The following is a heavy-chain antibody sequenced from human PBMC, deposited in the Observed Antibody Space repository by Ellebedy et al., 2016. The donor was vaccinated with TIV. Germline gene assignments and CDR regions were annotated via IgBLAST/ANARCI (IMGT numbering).Heavy chain of an antibody. Sequence: GESLKISCAAPGVTVSSYNMNWVRQAPGKGLERVSVLQSGGVTHYADSVKARFTISRDNSKNTVYLQMNSLRVEDTAVYYCARSPYSSGWWVFDYWGQGTLVTVS. D-gene: IGHD6-19*01. CDR2: LQSGGVT. J-gene: IGHJ4*02. CDR1: GVTVSSYN. V-gene: IGHV3-53*01. CDR3: ARSPYSSGWWVFDY.